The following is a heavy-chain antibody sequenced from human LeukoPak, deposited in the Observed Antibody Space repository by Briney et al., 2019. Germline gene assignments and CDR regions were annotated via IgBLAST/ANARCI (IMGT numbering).Heavy chain of an antibody. V-gene: IGHV3-53*01. Sequence: GGSLRLSCAASGFTVSSNYMSWVRQAPGKGLEWVSVIYSGGSTYYADSVKGRFTISRDNSKNTLYLQMNSLRAEDTAVYYCARDRGIFGDAFDIWGQGTMVTVSS. CDR3: ARDRGIFGDAFDI. CDR1: GFTVSSNY. J-gene: IGHJ3*02. D-gene: IGHD3-3*02. CDR2: IYSGGST.